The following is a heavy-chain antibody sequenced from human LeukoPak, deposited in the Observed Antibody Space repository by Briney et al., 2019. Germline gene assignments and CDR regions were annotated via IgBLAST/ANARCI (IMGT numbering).Heavy chain of an antibody. CDR3: ARNITSLIPAGYFDY. CDR1: GGSIGSGRNY. D-gene: IGHD2-2*01. CDR2: FYNGWST. V-gene: IGHV4-39*01. Sequence: PSETPSLTCTVSGGSIGSGRNYWAWIRQPPGKGLEWIGSFYNGWSTSYNPSLKSRVAMSVDTSKNQFSLRLSSVTAADTAVYYCARNITSLIPAGYFDYWGQGTLVAVSS. J-gene: IGHJ4*02.